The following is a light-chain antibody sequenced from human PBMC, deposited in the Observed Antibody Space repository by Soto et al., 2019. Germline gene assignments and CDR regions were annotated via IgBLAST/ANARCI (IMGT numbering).Light chain of an antibody. Sequence: QLVLTQPPSASGTPGQRVTISCSGSSSNIGSKTVNWYQQLPGTAPKLLIYSNNQRPSGVPDRFSGSKSGTSASLAISGLQSEDEVDYYCAAWDDSLNGVVFGGGTKLTVL. CDR1: SSNIGSKT. V-gene: IGLV1-44*01. CDR3: AAWDDSLNGVV. J-gene: IGLJ2*01. CDR2: SNN.